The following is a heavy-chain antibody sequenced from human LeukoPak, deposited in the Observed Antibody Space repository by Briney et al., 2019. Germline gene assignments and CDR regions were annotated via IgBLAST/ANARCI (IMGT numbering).Heavy chain of an antibody. V-gene: IGHV4-59*01. D-gene: IGHD5-12*01. CDR2: IYYSGST. Sequence: SETLSLTCTVSGGSISNYYWSWMRQPPGKGLEWIGYIYYSGSTNYNPSLKSRVTISVDTSKNQFSLKLSSVTAADTAVYYCARANRYDLYFDYWGQGTLVTVSS. J-gene: IGHJ4*02. CDR3: ARANRYDLYFDY. CDR1: GGSISNYY.